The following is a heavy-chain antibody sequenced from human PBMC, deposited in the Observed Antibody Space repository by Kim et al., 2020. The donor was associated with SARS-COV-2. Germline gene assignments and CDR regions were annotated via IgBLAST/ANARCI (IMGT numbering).Heavy chain of an antibody. CDR3: AKFGSFVS. CDR2: DGST. Sequence: DGSTYYSGTVKGRLTISRDNSRSTLYLQMNSLRADGTAIYYCAKFGSFVSWGQGTLVTVS. V-gene: IGHV3-23*01. J-gene: IGHJ4*02. D-gene: IGHD3-10*01.